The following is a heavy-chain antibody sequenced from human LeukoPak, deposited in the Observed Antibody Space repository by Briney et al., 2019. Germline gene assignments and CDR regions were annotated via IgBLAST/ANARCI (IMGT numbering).Heavy chain of an antibody. J-gene: IGHJ3*02. Sequence: PSETLSLTCTVSGGSLSGDYWNWIRQPPGKGLEWIGYIYCTGTTDYSPSLKSRVTISLDMSKNQFSLKLRSVTAADTAVYYCARTNAFGNRGQGTMVTVSS. CDR1: GGSLSGDY. V-gene: IGHV4-59*01. CDR2: IYCTGTT. CDR3: ARTNAFGN.